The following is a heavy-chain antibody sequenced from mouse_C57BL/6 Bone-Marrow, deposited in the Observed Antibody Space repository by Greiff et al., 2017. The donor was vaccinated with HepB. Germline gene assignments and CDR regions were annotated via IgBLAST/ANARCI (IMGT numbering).Heavy chain of an antibody. CDR3: ARPYL. V-gene: IGHV5-12*01. J-gene: IGHJ3*01. D-gene: IGHD5-5*01. Sequence: EVKLVESGGGLVQPGGSLKLSCAASGFTFSDYYMYWVRQTPEKRLEWVAYISNGGGSTYYPDTVKGRFTISRDNAKNTLYLKMSRLKSEDTAMYYCARPYLWGQGTLVTVSA. CDR2: ISNGGGST. CDR1: GFTFSDYY.